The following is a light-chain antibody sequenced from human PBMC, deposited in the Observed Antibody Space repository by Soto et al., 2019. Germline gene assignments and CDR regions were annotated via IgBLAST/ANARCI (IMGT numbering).Light chain of an antibody. J-gene: IGLJ3*02. CDR1: SSDVGAYNY. V-gene: IGLV2-8*01. CDR2: EVT. CDR3: CSLASSNTWL. Sequence: QSALTQPPSASGSPGQSVTISCTGTSSDVGAYNYVSWYQQHAGKAPKLVIYEVTKRPSGVPDRFSGSKPADTASLTVSGLQAEDEADYYCCSLASSNTWLFGGGTKLTVL.